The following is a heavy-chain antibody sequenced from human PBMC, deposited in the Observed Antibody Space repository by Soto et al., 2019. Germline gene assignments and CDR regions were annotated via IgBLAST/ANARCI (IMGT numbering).Heavy chain of an antibody. CDR1: GGAFSGYY. CDR2: INHSGST. J-gene: IGHJ6*02. Sequence: SETLSLTCAVYGGAFSGYYWSWIRQPPGKGLEWIGEINHSGSTNYNPSLKSRVTISVDTSKNQFSLKLSSVTAADTAVYYCARYRITMVRGVIHYYYYGMDVWGQGTTVTVSS. CDR3: ARYRITMVRGVIHYYYYGMDV. V-gene: IGHV4-34*01. D-gene: IGHD3-10*01.